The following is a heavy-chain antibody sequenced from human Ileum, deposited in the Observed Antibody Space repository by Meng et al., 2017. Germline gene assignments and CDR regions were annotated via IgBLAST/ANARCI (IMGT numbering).Heavy chain of an antibody. CDR1: SGSIISNTY. J-gene: IGHJ4*02. V-gene: IGHV4-4*02. D-gene: IGHD4-23*01. CDR2: ISHSGSA. CDR3: ARHGGYSQDF. Sequence: QVHLQESGPGLGRPSGTLSLTCAVSSGSIISNTYWSWVRQPPGKGLEWIGQISHSGSAYYNPSLKSRVTMSVDKSKSQFSLMLTSVTAADTAIYYCARHGGYSQDFWGQGTLVTVSS.